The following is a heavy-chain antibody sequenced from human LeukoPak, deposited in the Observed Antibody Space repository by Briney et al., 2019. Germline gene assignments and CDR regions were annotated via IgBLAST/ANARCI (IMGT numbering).Heavy chain of an antibody. CDR2: INSDGSST. D-gene: IGHD3-10*01. V-gene: IGHV3-74*01. CDR3: ARAITMVRGVILGY. J-gene: IGHJ4*02. Sequence: GGSLRLSCAASGFTFSSYWMHWVRQAPGKGLVWVSRINSDGSSTSHADSVKGRFTISRDNAKNTLYLQMNSLRAEDTAVYYCARAITMVRGVILGYWGQGTLVTVSS. CDR1: GFTFSSYW.